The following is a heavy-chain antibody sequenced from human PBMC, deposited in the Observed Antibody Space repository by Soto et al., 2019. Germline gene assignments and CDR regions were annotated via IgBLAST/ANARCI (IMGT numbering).Heavy chain of an antibody. J-gene: IGHJ5*02. D-gene: IGHD2-2*01. Sequence: QLQLQESGPGLVKASETLSLMCSVSGGSISSSRHYWAWIRQPPGKGLEWIGSIYFNGSSYYNPSLKSRVTISVDTSRNQFSLELRSVTAADTAVYHCARRGCGSTSCYLGTYSWFDPWGQGTLVTVSS. CDR3: ARRGCGSTSCYLGTYSWFDP. CDR1: GGSISSSRHY. CDR2: IYFNGSS. V-gene: IGHV4-39*01.